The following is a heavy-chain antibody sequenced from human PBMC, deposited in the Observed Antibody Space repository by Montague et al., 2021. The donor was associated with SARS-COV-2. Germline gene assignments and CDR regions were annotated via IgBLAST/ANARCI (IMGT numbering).Heavy chain of an antibody. V-gene: IGHV4-59*01. J-gene: IGHJ6*02. D-gene: IGHD6-19*01. CDR2: IYYSGST. CDR3: ARAIGSMYSRGWYYYYYGMDV. CDR1: GGFISSYY. Sequence: SETLSLTCTVSGGFISSYYWSWIRQPPGKGLEWIGYIYYSGSTNYNPSLKSRVAISVDTSKNQFSLKLSSVTAADTAVYYCARAIGSMYSRGWYYYYYGMDVWGQGTTVTVSS.